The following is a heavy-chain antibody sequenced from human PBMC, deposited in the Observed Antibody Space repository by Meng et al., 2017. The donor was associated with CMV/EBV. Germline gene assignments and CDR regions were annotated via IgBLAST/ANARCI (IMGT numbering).Heavy chain of an antibody. V-gene: IGHV2-5*02. CDR1: GFSPSTSGVG. CDR3: ARLYDSSGYYLGYFDY. D-gene: IGHD3-22*01. J-gene: IGHJ4*02. Sequence: QITLKESGPTLVKPTQPLTLTCTFSGFSPSTSGVGVGWIRQPPGKALEWLALIYWDDDKRYSPSLKSRLTITKDTSKNQVVLTMTNMDPVDTATYYCARLYDSSGYYLGYFDYWGQGTLVTVSS. CDR2: IYWDDDK.